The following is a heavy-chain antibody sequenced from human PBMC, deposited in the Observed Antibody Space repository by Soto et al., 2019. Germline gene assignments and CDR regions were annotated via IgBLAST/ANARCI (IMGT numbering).Heavy chain of an antibody. V-gene: IGHV4-59*01. CDR2: IYYSGST. Sequence: SETLSLTCTVSGGSISSYYWSWIRQPPGKGLEWIGYIYYSGSTNYNPSLKSRVTISVDTSKNQFSLKLSSVTAADTAVYYCARDGYSYTENYYYGMDVWGQGTTVTVSS. D-gene: IGHD5-18*01. CDR3: ARDGYSYTENYYYGMDV. J-gene: IGHJ6*02. CDR1: GGSISSYY.